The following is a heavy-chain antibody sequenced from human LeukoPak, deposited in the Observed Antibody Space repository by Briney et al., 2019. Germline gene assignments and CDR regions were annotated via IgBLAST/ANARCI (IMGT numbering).Heavy chain of an antibody. CDR1: GFTFSTYH. D-gene: IGHD3-10*01. Sequence: GGALRLSCAASGFTFSTYHMNWVRQAPGKGLEWVSYISSSTRTIYYADSVKGRFTISRDSANNSLYLQMNSLRAEDTAVYYCARGPRGSGSYFNYWGQGTQVTVSS. J-gene: IGHJ4*02. CDR2: ISSSTRTI. V-gene: IGHV3-48*04. CDR3: ARGPRGSGSYFNY.